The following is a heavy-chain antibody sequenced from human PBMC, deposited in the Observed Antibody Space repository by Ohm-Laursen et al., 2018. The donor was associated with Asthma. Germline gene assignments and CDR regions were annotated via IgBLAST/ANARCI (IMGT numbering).Heavy chain of an antibody. CDR3: ARVGDYGNYLKYYNYGMDV. J-gene: IGHJ6*02. Sequence: SLRLSCAASGFTFSSYAMHWVRQAPGKGLEWVAVISYNGSNKYYADSVKGRFTFSRDNSKNMLYLQMSSLRAEDTAVYYCARVGDYGNYLKYYNYGMDVWGQGTTVTVSS. CDR1: GFTFSSYA. D-gene: IGHD4-11*01. CDR2: ISYNGSNK. V-gene: IGHV3-30-3*01.